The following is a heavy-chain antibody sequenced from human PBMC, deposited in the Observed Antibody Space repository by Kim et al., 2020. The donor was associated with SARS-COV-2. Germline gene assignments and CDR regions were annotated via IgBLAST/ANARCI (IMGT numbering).Heavy chain of an antibody. V-gene: IGHV3-15*01. Sequence: YASPGKARLTSSRDDSKNTLYPQMNSLKSEDTGVYYCTTALRWDLGGVDVWGQGTLVTVSS. CDR3: TTALRWDLGGVDV. D-gene: IGHD1-26*01. J-gene: IGHJ4*02.